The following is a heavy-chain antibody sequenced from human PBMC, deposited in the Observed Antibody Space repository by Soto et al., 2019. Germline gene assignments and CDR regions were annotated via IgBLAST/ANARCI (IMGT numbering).Heavy chain of an antibody. CDR2: IIPIFGTA. CDR3: ARDRVEMATITHYYYGMDV. Sequence: QVQLVQSGAEVKKPGSSVKVSCKASGGTFSSYAISWVRQAPGQGLEWMGGIIPIFGTANYAQKFQGRLTINADKSTSTAYMELSSLRSEDTAVYCCARDRVEMATITHYYYGMDVWGQGTTVTVSS. J-gene: IGHJ6*02. CDR1: GGTFSSYA. V-gene: IGHV1-69*06. D-gene: IGHD4-4*01.